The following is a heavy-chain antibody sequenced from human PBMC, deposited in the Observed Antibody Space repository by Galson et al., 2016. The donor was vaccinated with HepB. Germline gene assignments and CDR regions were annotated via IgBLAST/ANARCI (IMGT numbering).Heavy chain of an antibody. D-gene: IGHD5-24*01. Sequence: QSGAEVKKPGESLRISCKGSGYNFTTHWITWVRRMPGKGLEWMGRIDPSDAYTNYSPSFQGHVTISVDKSISTAYLQWSSLKASDTAMYYCARLDGWFDPWGQGTLVTVSS. CDR2: IDPSDAYT. CDR1: GYNFTTHW. J-gene: IGHJ5*02. CDR3: ARLDGWFDP. V-gene: IGHV5-10-1*01.